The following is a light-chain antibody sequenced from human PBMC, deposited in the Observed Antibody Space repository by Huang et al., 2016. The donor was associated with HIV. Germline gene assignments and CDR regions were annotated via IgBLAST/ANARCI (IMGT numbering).Light chain of an antibody. CDR3: QQYGSSPLT. V-gene: IGKV3-20*01. CDR1: QSVSGSY. Sequence: EIVLTQSPGTLSLSPGERATLSCRASQSVSGSYLTWYQQKPGQAPRVIIYGASSRAAGIPDRFRGSGSGADFTLTISRLEPEDFSVYHCQQYGSSPLTFGGGTKVEIK. CDR2: GAS. J-gene: IGKJ4*01.